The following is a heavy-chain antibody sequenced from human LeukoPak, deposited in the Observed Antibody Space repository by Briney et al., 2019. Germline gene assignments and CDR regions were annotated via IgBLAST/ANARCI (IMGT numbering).Heavy chain of an antibody. Sequence: GGSLRLSCAASGFTFSSYAMSWVRQAPGKGLEWVSAISGSGGSTYYADSVKGLFTISRDSSKNTLYLQMNSLRAEDTAVYFCLTRSLIAVSGNSYMDVWGKGTTVSVSS. J-gene: IGHJ6*03. D-gene: IGHD6-19*01. CDR3: LTRSLIAVSGNSYMDV. V-gene: IGHV3-23*01. CDR1: GFTFSSYA. CDR2: ISGSGGST.